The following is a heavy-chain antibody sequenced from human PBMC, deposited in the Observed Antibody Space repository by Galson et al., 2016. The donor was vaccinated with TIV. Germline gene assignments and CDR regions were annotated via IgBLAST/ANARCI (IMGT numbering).Heavy chain of an antibody. CDR3: ARDPTYYDTNGWGH. Sequence: SVKVSCKASGYSFTNYGIAWVRQAPGQGLEWMGWISTYNGYTDYAQKLQGRVTMTTDTSTSTAYIGLRSLRSDDTAMYYCARDPTYYDTNGWGHWGQGTLVIVSS. D-gene: IGHD3-22*01. CDR1: GYSFTNYG. CDR2: ISTYNGYT. V-gene: IGHV1-18*01. J-gene: IGHJ4*02.